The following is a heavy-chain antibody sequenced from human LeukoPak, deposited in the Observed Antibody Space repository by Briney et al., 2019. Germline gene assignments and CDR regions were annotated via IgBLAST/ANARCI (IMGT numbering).Heavy chain of an antibody. CDR1: GFTFSSYS. CDR3: ARAPSEIGGYYPEYFRH. V-gene: IGHV3-48*01. J-gene: IGHJ1*01. CDR2: ISSSSSTI. Sequence: GGSLRLSCAASGFTFSSYSMNWVRQAPGKGLEWVSYISSSSSTIYYADSVKGRFTISRDNAKNSLYLQMNSLRAEDTGVYYCARAPSEIGGYYPEYFRHWGQGTLVTVSS. D-gene: IGHD3-22*01.